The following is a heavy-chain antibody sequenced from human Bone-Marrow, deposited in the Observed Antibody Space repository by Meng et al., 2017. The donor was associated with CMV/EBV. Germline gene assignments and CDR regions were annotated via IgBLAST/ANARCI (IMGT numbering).Heavy chain of an antibody. CDR2: IIAIFGTA. D-gene: IGHD6-19*01. Sequence: SVKVSCKASGDTFSSYAISWVRQAPGQGLEWMGGIIAIFGTANYAQKFQGRVTITTDESTSTAYMEMSSLRSEDTAVYYGARGIAVAVRETDGRTGGFDYWGQGILVTVSS. CDR3: ARGIAVAVRETDGRTGGFDY. J-gene: IGHJ4*02. CDR1: GDTFSSYA. V-gene: IGHV1-69*05.